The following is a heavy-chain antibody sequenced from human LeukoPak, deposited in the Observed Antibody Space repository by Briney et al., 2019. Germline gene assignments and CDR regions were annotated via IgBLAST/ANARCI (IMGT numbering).Heavy chain of an antibody. CDR3: ASSRYGDYASVN. Sequence: SETLSLTCNVSGGSISNYYWSWIRQPPGKGLEWIGEINHSGSTNYNPSLTSRVTISVDTSKNQFSLKLSSVTAADTAVYYCASSRYGDYASVNWGQGTLVTVSS. J-gene: IGHJ4*02. V-gene: IGHV4-34*01. CDR1: GGSISNYY. CDR2: INHSGST. D-gene: IGHD4-17*01.